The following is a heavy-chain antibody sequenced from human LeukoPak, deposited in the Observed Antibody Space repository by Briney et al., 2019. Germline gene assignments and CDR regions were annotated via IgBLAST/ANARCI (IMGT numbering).Heavy chain of an antibody. CDR2: INPSGGST. Sequence: SVKVSCKASGYAFTSYYMHWVRQAPGQGLEWMGIINPSGGSTSYAQKFQGRVTMTRDTSTSTVYMELSSLRSEDTAVYYCARDPWPTGYSSSKWFDPWGQGTLVTVSS. V-gene: IGHV1-46*01. CDR1: GYAFTSYY. D-gene: IGHD6-6*01. CDR3: ARDPWPTGYSSSKWFDP. J-gene: IGHJ5*02.